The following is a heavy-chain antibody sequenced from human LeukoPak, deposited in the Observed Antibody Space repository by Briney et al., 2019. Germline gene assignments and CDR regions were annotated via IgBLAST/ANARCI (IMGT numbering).Heavy chain of an antibody. D-gene: IGHD2-15*01. J-gene: IGHJ6*03. V-gene: IGHV4-34*01. CDR3: ARHLRVVAATYYNYYYMDV. CDR2: INHSGST. CDR1: GGSFSGYY. Sequence: SETLSLTCAVYGGSFSGYYWSWIRQPPGKGLEWIGEINHSGSTNYNPPLKSRVTISVDTSKNQFSLKLSSVTAADTAVYYCARHLRVVAATYYNYYYMDVWGKGTTVTISS.